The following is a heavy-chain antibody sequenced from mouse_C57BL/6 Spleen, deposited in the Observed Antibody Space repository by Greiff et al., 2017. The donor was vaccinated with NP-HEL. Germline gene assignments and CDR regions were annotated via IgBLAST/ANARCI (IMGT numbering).Heavy chain of an antibody. CDR2: INYEGSST. CDR1: GFTFSDDY. CDR3: ARARNGTWDFDD. J-gene: IGHJ2*01. D-gene: IGHD4-1*01. V-gene: IGHV5-16*01. Sequence: EVQLVESEGGLVQPGSSMKLSCTASGFTFSDDYMAWVRQVPEKGLEWVANINYEGSSTYYLSLLQSCFIISRDNAKNILYLQMSSLKSEDTATYYCARARNGTWDFDDWGQGTTRTVSS.